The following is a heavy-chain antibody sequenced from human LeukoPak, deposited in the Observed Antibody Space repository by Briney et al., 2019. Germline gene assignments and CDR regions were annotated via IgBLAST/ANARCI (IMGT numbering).Heavy chain of an antibody. CDR2: IYSGGST. D-gene: IGHD5-12*01. CDR1: GFTVNSNY. J-gene: IGHJ4*02. CDR3: AREYSGYDSVSGYFDY. V-gene: IGHV3-66*01. Sequence: GGSLRLSCAASGFTVNSNYMSWVRQAPGKGLEWVSVIYSGGSTYYADSVKGRFTISRDNSKNTLYLQMNRLRAEDTAVYYCAREYSGYDSVSGYFDYWGQGTLVTVSS.